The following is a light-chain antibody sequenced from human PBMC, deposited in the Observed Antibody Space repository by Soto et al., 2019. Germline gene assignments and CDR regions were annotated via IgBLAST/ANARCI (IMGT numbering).Light chain of an antibody. CDR2: SNT. V-gene: IGLV1-44*01. J-gene: IGLJ2*01. Sequence: QSVLTQPPSASGTPGQRVTISCSGSSSNIGSHTVNWYQQLPGTAPRLLIYSNTQRPSGVPDRVSGSKSGTSASLAISGLQSESEADYYCAAWDDSRNGVVFGGGTKLTVL. CDR3: AAWDDSRNGVV. CDR1: SSNIGSHT.